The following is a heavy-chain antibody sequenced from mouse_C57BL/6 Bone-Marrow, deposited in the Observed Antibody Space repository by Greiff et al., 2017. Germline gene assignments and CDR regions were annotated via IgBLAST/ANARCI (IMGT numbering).Heavy chain of an antibody. V-gene: IGHV5-9-1*02. D-gene: IGHD2-5*01. CDR1: GFTFSSYA. Sequence: EVNLVESGEGLVKPGGSLKLSCAASGFTFSSYAMSWVRQTPEKRLEWVTYISSGGDYIYYADTVKGRFTISRDTARNTLYLQMSRLKSEDTAMYYCTRIAGYSNYVFGYAMDYWGQGTSVTVSS. J-gene: IGHJ4*01. CDR3: TRIAGYSNYVFGYAMDY. CDR2: ISSGGDYI.